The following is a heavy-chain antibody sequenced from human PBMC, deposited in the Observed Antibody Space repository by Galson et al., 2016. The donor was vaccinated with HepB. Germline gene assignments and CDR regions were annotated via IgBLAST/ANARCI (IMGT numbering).Heavy chain of an antibody. CDR1: GFSFSDYV. CDR3: AGGSYFYYGLDV. Sequence: SLRLSCAASGFSFSDYVMNWVRQAPGKGLEWVSYIGRSGIMYYADSVKGRFTISRDNAKNSLFLQMNSLRDEDTAVYYCAGGSYFYYGLDVWGQGTTVTVSS. CDR2: IGRSGIM. D-gene: IGHD2-15*01. V-gene: IGHV3-69-1*01. J-gene: IGHJ6*02.